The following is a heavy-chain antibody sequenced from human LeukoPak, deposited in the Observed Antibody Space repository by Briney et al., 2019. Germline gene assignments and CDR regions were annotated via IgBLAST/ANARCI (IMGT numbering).Heavy chain of an antibody. D-gene: IGHD1-26*01. J-gene: IGHJ4*02. V-gene: IGHV4-30-2*01. CDR2: IYHSGRT. CDR1: GGSISSGGYS. Sequence: KSSETLSHTCAVSGGSISSGGYSWSWIRQPPGTGLEWIGYIYHSGRTSYNPSLQSRVTISVDRSKNQFSLKLSSVAAADTAGYYCARVIYRSPYYFDYWGQGTLVTVSS. CDR3: ARVIYRSPYYFDY.